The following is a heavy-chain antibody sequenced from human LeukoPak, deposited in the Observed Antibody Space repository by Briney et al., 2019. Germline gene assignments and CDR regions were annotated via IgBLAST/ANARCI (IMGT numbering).Heavy chain of an antibody. J-gene: IGHJ5*02. V-gene: IGHV4-34*01. CDR3: ARAFRVRYSSSWYNWFDP. CDR1: GGSFSGYY. CDR2: INHSGST. D-gene: IGHD6-13*01. Sequence: PSETLSLTCAVYGGSFSGYYWSWIRQPPGKGLEWIGEINHSGSTNYNLSLKSRVTISVDTSKNQFSLKLSSVTAADTAVYYCARAFRVRYSSSWYNWFDPWGQGTLVTVSS.